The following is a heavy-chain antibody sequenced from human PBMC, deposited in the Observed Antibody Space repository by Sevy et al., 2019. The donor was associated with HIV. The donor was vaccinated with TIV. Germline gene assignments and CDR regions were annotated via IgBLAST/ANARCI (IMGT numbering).Heavy chain of an antibody. J-gene: IGHJ5*02. V-gene: IGHV1-3*01. CDR2: INPGNGNT. CDR3: APSPGGTKHFNP. CDR1: GFTFTYYT. D-gene: IGHD2-15*01. Sequence: ASVKVSCKASGFTFTYYTVHWVRQAPGQGLEWMGWINPGNGNTRYSQKFQGRVTITTDTSATTTYMALSSLRPEDTAVYYWAPSPGGTKHFNPWGQGTRVTVSS.